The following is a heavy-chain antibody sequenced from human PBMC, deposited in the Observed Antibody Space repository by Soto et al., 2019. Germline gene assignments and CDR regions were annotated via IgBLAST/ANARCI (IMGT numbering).Heavy chain of an antibody. CDR1: GYTFTSYA. D-gene: IGHD1-20*01. J-gene: IGHJ4*02. Sequence: GASVKVSCKASGYTFTSYAMHWVRQAPGQRLEWMGWINAGNGNTKYSQKFQGRVTITRDTSASTAYMELSSLRSEDTAVYYCARSLTQYNWNDLGYFAYWGQGTLVTVSS. CDR2: INAGNGNT. CDR3: ARSLTQYNWNDLGYFAY. V-gene: IGHV1-3*01.